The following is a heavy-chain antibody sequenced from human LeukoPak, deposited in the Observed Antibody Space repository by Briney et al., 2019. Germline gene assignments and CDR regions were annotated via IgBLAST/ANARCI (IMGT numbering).Heavy chain of an antibody. CDR1: GGSISSSSYY. CDR3: ARLYGGRLGPFDY. J-gene: IGHJ4*02. CDR2: IYYSGST. V-gene: IGHV4-39*07. Sequence: SETLSLTCTVSGGSISSSSYYWGWIRQPPGKGLEWIGSIYYSGSTYYNPSLKSRVTISVDTSKNQFSLKLSSVTAADTALYYCARLYGGRLGPFDYWGQGTLVTVSS. D-gene: IGHD4-23*01.